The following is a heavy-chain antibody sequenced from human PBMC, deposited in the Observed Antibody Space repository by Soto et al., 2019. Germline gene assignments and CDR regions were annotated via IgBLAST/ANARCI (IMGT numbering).Heavy chain of an antibody. V-gene: IGHV1-2*02. J-gene: IGHJ6*01. CDR1: GYIFNDYY. CDR3: ARDKYNYSGMDV. Sequence: QVHLVQSGAEVKKPGASVRVSCKASGYIFNDYYIHWVRQAPGQGLEWMGWINPYNGGANFAQEFQGRVTMTRDTSLSIVYMEVTRLTYDDTAVYYCARDKYNYSGMDVW. CDR2: INPYNGGA.